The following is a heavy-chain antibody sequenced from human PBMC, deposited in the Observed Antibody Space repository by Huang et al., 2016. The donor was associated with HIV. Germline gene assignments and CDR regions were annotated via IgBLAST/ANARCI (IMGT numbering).Heavy chain of an antibody. Sequence: EVQLVESGGGMVKPGGSLRLPCAALWFTFFLHTMNWVRQAPGKGLEGVSSISNSGNYIYYADSVKGRFTISRDNAKNILYLQMDSLRAEDTAVYFCASPIYRKLAFDFWGQGTMVAVSS. J-gene: IGHJ3*01. CDR2: ISNSGNYI. CDR3: ASPIYRKLAFDF. CDR1: WFTFFLHT. V-gene: IGHV3-21*01. D-gene: IGHD2-2*02.